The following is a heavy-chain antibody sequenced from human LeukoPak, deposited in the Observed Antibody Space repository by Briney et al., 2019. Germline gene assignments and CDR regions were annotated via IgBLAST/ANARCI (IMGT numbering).Heavy chain of an antibody. D-gene: IGHD5-24*01. V-gene: IGHV4-31*03. CDR3: ARDHVPSVEMATMASGMGV. CDR2: IYYSGST. J-gene: IGHJ6*02. CDR1: GGSISSGGYY. Sequence: PSQTLSLTCTVSGGSISSGGYYWSWIRQHPGKGLEWIGYIYYSGSTYYNPSLKSRVTISVDTSKNQFSLKLSSVTAADTAVYYCARDHVPSVEMATMASGMGVWGQGTTVTVSS.